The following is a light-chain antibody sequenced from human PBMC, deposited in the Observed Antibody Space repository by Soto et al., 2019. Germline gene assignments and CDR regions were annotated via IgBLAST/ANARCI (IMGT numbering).Light chain of an antibody. CDR3: QQYGAFPRS. CDR2: GAS. Sequence: EIVLTQSPGTLSLSPGERATLSCRASQSTYLAWYQQKPGQAPRLLMYGASSRASGIPDRFSGSGSGTDFTLTISRLEPEDFAVYYCQQYGAFPRSFGQGTQVDIK. CDR1: QSTY. V-gene: IGKV3-20*01. J-gene: IGKJ1*01.